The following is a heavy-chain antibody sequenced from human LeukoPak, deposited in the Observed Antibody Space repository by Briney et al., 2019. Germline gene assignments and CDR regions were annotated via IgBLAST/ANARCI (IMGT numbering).Heavy chain of an antibody. CDR1: GGSISSGDYY. CDR3: AREYSSSHSGFDP. Sequence: SQTLSLTCTVSGGSISSGDYYWSWIRQPPGTGLVWIGYIYYSGSTYYNPSLKSRVTISVDTSKNQFSLKLSSVTAADTAVYYCAREYSSSHSGFDPWGQGTLVTVSS. CDR2: IYYSGST. J-gene: IGHJ5*02. V-gene: IGHV4-30-4*01. D-gene: IGHD6-6*01.